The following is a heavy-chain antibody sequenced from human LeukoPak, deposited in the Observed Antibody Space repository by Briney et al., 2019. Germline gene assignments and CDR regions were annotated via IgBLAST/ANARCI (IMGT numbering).Heavy chain of an antibody. Sequence: GGSLRLSCAASGFTFSSYGIHWVRQAPGKGLEWVSLISYEGSNEYYADSVKGRFTISRDNSKNTLYMQMNSLRAEDTAVYYCSKSSDLLTGYYSYYEYWGHGTLVTVAS. J-gene: IGHJ4*01. D-gene: IGHD3-9*01. CDR2: ISYEGSNE. V-gene: IGHV3-30*18. CDR1: GFTFSSYG. CDR3: SKSSDLLTGYYSYYEY.